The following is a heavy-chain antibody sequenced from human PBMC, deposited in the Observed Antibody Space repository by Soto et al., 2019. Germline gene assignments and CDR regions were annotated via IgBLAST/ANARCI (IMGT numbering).Heavy chain of an antibody. CDR2: INPNSGGT. J-gene: IGHJ6*02. CDR3: ATATLTVTTHYYYYGMDV. D-gene: IGHD4-17*01. Sequence: ASVKVSCKASGYTFTGYYMHWVRQAPGQGLEWMGWINPNSGGTNYAQKFQGRVTMTRDTSISTAYMELSRLRSDDTAVYYCATATLTVTTHYYYYGMDVWGQGTTVTSP. V-gene: IGHV1-2*02. CDR1: GYTFTGYY.